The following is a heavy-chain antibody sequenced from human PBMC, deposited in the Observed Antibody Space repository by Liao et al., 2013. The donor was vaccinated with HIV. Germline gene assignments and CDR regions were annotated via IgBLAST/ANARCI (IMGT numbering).Heavy chain of an antibody. J-gene: IGHJ3*01. CDR2: IYASGNT. V-gene: IGHV4-4*07. D-gene: IGHD3-3*01. CDR3: AARFTISGVAIPHALDV. CDR1: GGSINNHY. Sequence: QMQLQESGPGLVKPSETLSLTCAVSGGSINNHYWNWIRQSAGRGLEWIGRIYASGNTNYNPSFKSRVTMSVDTSKNQFSLKLTSVTAADTAVYYCAARFTISGVAIPHALDVWGQGTMVAVSS.